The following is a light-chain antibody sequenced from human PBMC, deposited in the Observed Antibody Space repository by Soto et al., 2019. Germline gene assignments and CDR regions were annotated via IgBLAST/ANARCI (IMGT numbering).Light chain of an antibody. J-gene: IGKJ1*01. Sequence: DIQLTQSPPSPSASVGDRVTITCRVSQGISSNLNWYRQKPGKAPKLLIYAASSLQSGVPSRFSGSGSGTDFTLTISSLQPEDFATYYCQQSYSTPRTFGQGTKVDI. CDR1: QGISSN. V-gene: IGKV1-39*01. CDR3: QQSYSTPRT. CDR2: AAS.